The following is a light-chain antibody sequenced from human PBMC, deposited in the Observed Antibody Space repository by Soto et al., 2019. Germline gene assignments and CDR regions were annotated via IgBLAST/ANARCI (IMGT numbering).Light chain of an antibody. V-gene: IGKV3-11*01. Sequence: EIVLTQSPAALSVSPGERATLSCWASQSVGSTLNWYQQKPGQAPRLLIYDASNRATGIPARFSGSGSGTDFTLTISSLEPEDFAVYYCQQRSNWPPNTFGQGTRLEIK. CDR2: DAS. CDR3: QQRSNWPPNT. CDR1: QSVGST. J-gene: IGKJ5*01.